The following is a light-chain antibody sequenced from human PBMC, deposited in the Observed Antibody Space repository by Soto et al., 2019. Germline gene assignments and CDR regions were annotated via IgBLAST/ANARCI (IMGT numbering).Light chain of an antibody. Sequence: QSVLTQSPSVSAAPGQKVTISCSGSSSNIGNNYVSWYQQLPGTAPKLLIYDNNKRPSGIPDRFSGSKSGTSGTLDITGLQTGDEADYYCATWXXXLPGEVFGGGTKLTVL. J-gene: IGLJ2*01. V-gene: IGLV1-51*01. CDR1: SSNIGNNY. CDR3: ATWXXXLPGEV. CDR2: DNN.